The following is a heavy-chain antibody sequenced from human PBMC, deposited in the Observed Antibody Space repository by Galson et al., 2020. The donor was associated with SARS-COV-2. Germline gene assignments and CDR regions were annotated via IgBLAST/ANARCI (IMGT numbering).Heavy chain of an antibody. V-gene: IGHV3-33*06. CDR1: GFTFSSYG. Sequence: SCAASGFTFSSYGMHWVRQAPGKGLAWVAVIWYDGSNKYYADSVKGRFTISRDNSKNTLYLQMNSLRAEDTAVYYCAKGANGMDVWGQGTTVTVSS. CDR2: IWYDGSNK. J-gene: IGHJ6*02. CDR3: AKGANGMDV.